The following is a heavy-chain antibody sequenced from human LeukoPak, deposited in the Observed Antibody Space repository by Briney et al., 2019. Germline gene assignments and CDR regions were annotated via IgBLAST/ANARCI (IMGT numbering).Heavy chain of an antibody. Sequence: GGSLRLSCAAPGFTFSSYGMHWVRQAPGKGLEWVAVISYDGSNKYYADSVKGRFTISRDNSKNTLYLQMNSLRAEDTAVYYCAKARDDYGDLFDPWGQGTLVTVSS. CDR1: GFTFSSYG. CDR2: ISYDGSNK. CDR3: AKARDDYGDLFDP. D-gene: IGHD4-17*01. J-gene: IGHJ5*02. V-gene: IGHV3-30*18.